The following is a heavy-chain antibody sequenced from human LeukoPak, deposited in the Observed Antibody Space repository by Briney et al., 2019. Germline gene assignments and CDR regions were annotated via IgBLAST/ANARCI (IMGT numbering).Heavy chain of an antibody. D-gene: IGHD3-3*01. J-gene: IGHJ6*02. CDR1: GFTFSSYS. CDR2: ISSSSSYI. CDR3: ALFWPTIYYGMDV. Sequence: GGSLRLSCAASGFTFSSYSMNWVRQAPGKGLEWVSSISSSSSYIYYADSVKGRFTISRDNAKNSLYLQMNSLRAEDTAVYYCALFWPTIYYGMDVWGQGTTVTVSS. V-gene: IGHV3-21*01.